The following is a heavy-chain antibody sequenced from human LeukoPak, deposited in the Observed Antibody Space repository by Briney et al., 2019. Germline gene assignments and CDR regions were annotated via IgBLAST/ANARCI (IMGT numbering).Heavy chain of an antibody. D-gene: IGHD1-1*01. CDR2: ISGDSTYI. CDR1: VFTFASYS. CDR3: ARVSGRLERQSALDY. J-gene: IGHJ4*02. V-gene: IGHV3-21*01. Sequence: GGSLRLSCAASVFTFASYSMNLVRQAPGKGLEWVSSISGDSTYIYNAGSVKGRFTISRDNAQASLYLQMISLRADDTAVYYCARVSGRLERQSALDYWGQGTLVIVSS.